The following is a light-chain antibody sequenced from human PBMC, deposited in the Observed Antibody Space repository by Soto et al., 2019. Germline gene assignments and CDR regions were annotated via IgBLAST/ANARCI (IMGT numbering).Light chain of an antibody. CDR1: QSVSSIY. CDR3: QQYDSSRWT. V-gene: IGKV3-20*01. J-gene: IGKJ1*01. CDR2: GAS. Sequence: EIVLTQSPGTLSLSPGERATLSCRASQSVSSIYLAWYQQKPGQAPRLLIYGASSRATGIPDRFSGSGSGTDLPLTISRLEPEDFAVYYCQQYDSSRWTFGQGTKVEIK.